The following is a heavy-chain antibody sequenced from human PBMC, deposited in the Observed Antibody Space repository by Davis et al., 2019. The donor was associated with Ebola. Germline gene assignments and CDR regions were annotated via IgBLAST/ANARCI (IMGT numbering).Heavy chain of an antibody. CDR2: IWYDGSNK. D-gene: IGHD6-19*01. V-gene: IGHV3-33*08. CDR3: ARENQWLLTLDY. CDR1: GGSISSSNW. Sequence: LSLTCAVSGGSISSSNWWSWVRQPPGKGLEWVAVIWYDGSNKYYADSVKGRFTISRDNSKNTLYLQMNSLRAEDTAVYYCARENQWLLTLDYWGQGTLVTVSS. J-gene: IGHJ4*02.